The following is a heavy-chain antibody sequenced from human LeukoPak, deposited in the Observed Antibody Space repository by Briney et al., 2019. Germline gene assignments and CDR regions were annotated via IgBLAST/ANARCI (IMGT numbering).Heavy chain of an antibody. Sequence: GGSLRLSCAASGFTFSDYYMSWIRQAPGKGLEWVSYISSSGSTIYYADSVKGRFTISRDNAKNSLYLQMNSLRAEDTAVYYCARDVAEDITMVRGASYGMDVWGQGTTVTVSS. J-gene: IGHJ6*02. CDR1: GFTFSDYY. D-gene: IGHD3-10*01. V-gene: IGHV3-11*01. CDR2: ISSSGSTI. CDR3: ARDVAEDITMVRGASYGMDV.